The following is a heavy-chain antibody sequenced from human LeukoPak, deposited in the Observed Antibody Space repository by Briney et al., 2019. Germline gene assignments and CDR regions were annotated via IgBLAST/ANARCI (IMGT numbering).Heavy chain of an antibody. CDR3: AKDPTHYRVWDYYETIGLSY. J-gene: IGHJ4*02. D-gene: IGHD3-22*01. CDR2: IRYDGSNK. Sequence: GGSLRLSCAASGFTFSSYGKHWVRQAPGKGLEWVAFIRYDGSNKYYADSVKGRFTISRDNSKNTLNLQMNSLRAEDTAVYYCAKDPTHYRVWDYYETIGLSYWGQGTLVTVSS. CDR1: GFTFSSYG. V-gene: IGHV3-30*02.